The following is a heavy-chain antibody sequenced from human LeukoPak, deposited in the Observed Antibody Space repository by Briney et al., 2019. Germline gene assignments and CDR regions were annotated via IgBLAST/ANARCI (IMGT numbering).Heavy chain of an antibody. J-gene: IGHJ2*01. CDR3: ARVGEYYDILSGYQNSYFDL. D-gene: IGHD3-9*01. CDR2: IRYDGRNK. Sequence: PGGSLRLSCAASGFTFSSYGMHWVRQAPGKGLEWVAFIRYDGRNKYYADSVKGRFTISRDNSKNTLYLQMNSLRAEDTAVYYCARVGEYYDILSGYQNSYFDLWGRGTLVTVSS. V-gene: IGHV3-30*02. CDR1: GFTFSSYG.